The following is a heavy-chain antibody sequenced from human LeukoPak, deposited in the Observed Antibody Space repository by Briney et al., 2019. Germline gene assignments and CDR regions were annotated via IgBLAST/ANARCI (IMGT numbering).Heavy chain of an antibody. Sequence: ASVKDSCKASGYTFTGYYMHWVRQAPGQGLEWMGWINPNSGGTNYAQKLQGRVTMTTDTSTSTAYMELRSLRSDDTAVYYCAREYCSSTRCYMADYWGQGTLVTVSS. D-gene: IGHD2-2*01. CDR2: INPNSGGT. CDR1: GYTFTGYY. V-gene: IGHV1-2*02. J-gene: IGHJ4*02. CDR3: AREYCSSTRCYMADY.